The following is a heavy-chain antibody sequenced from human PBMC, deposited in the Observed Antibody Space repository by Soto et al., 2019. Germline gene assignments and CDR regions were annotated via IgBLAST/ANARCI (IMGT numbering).Heavy chain of an antibody. CDR1: GFTFSSYS. CDR3: ARGTLFGVVTDNWFDP. J-gene: IGHJ5*02. D-gene: IGHD3-3*01. CDR2: ISSSSSTI. Sequence: GSLRLSCAASGFTFSSYSMNWVRQAPGKGLEWVSYISSSSSTIYYADSVKGRFTISRDNAKNSLYLQMNSLRDEDTAVYYCARGTLFGVVTDNWFDPWGQGTLVTVSS. V-gene: IGHV3-48*02.